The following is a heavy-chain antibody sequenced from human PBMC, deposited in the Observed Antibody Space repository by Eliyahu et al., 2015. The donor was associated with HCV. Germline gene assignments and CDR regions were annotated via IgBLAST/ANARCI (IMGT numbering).Heavy chain of an antibody. V-gene: IGHV3-21*01. CDR1: GFTFSSYS. D-gene: IGHD3-3*01. J-gene: IGHJ5*02. CDR3: ARDRTILPSNWFDP. Sequence: EVQLVESGGGLVKPGGSLRLSCAASGFTFSSYSMNWVRQAPGKGLEWASSISSSSSYIYYADSVKGRFTISRDNAKNSLYLQMNSLRAEDTAVYYCARDRTILPSNWFDPWGQGTLVTVSS. CDR2: ISSSSSYI.